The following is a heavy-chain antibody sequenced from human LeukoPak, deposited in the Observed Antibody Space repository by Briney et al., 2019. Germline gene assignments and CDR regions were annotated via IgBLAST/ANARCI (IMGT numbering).Heavy chain of an antibody. Sequence: GGSLRLSCAASGFTFSSYSMNWVRQAPGKGLEWVSSISSSSSYIYYADSVKGRFTISRDNAKNSLYLQMNSLRTEDTAVYYCARDLHIVVVPAAICAFDIWGQGTMVTVSS. CDR3: ARDLHIVVVPAAICAFDI. D-gene: IGHD2-2*02. CDR1: GFTFSSYS. CDR2: ISSSSSYI. J-gene: IGHJ3*02. V-gene: IGHV3-21*01.